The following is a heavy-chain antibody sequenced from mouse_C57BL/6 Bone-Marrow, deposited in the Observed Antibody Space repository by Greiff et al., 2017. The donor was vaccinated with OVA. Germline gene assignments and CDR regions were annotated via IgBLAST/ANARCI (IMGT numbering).Heavy chain of an antibody. CDR3: ARQGYYSWFAY. J-gene: IGHJ3*01. CDR2: ISSGGSYT. V-gene: IGHV5-6*01. D-gene: IGHD1-1*02. CDR1: GFTFSSYG. Sequence: EVKLMESGGDLVKPGGSLKLSCAASGFTFSSYGMSWVRQTPDKRLEWVATISSGGSYTYYPDSVKGRFTISRDNAKNTLYLQMSSLKSEDTAMYYCARQGYYSWFAYWGQGTLVTVSA.